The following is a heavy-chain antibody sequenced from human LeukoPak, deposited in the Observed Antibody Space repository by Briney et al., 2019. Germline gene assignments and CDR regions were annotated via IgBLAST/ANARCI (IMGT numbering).Heavy chain of an antibody. V-gene: IGHV1-18*01. J-gene: IGHJ5*02. CDR3: ARDFLWAGWCQLPLLWFDP. CDR1: GYTFTSYG. CDR2: ISAYNGNT. D-gene: IGHD2-15*01. Sequence: ASVKVSCKASGYTFTSYGISWVRQAPGQGLEWMGWISAYNGNTNYAQKLQGRVTMTTDTSTSTAYMELRSLRSDDTAVYYCARDFLWAGWCQLPLLWFDPWGQGTLVTVSS.